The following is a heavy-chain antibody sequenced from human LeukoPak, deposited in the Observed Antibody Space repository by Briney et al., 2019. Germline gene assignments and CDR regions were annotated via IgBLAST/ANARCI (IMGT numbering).Heavy chain of an antibody. D-gene: IGHD5-24*01. CDR2: ISSSSSYI. V-gene: IGHV3-21*01. J-gene: IGHJ4*02. Sequence: GGSLRLSCAASGFTVSSNYMSWVRQAPGKGLEWVSSISSSSSYIYYADSVKGRLTISRDNAKNSLYLQMNSLRAEDTAVYYCARGRERWPFDYWGQGTLVTVSS. CDR1: GFTVSSNY. CDR3: ARGRERWPFDY.